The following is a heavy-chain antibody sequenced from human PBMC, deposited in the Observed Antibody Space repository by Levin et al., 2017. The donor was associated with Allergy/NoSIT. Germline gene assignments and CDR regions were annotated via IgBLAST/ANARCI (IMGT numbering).Heavy chain of an antibody. CDR1: GFTFSSSA. D-gene: IGHD3-22*01. Sequence: LSLTCAASGFTFSSSAMHWVRQAPGKGLEWVAVISYDGSNKYYADSVKGRFTISRDNSKNTLYLQMNSLRAEDTAVYYCARGSGYYEVWGQGTLVTVSS. J-gene: IGHJ4*02. V-gene: IGHV3-30*04. CDR3: ARGSGYYEV. CDR2: ISYDGSNK.